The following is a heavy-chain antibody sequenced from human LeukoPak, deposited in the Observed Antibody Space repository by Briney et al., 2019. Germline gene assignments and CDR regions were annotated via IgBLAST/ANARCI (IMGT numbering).Heavy chain of an antibody. CDR2: IYYSGST. Sequence: SETLSLTCTVSGGSISSYYWSWLRQPPGKGLEWIGYIYYSGSTNYNPSLKSRVTISVDTSKNQFSLKLSSVTAADTAVYYCARVSGWFGEIAFDIWGQGTMVTVSS. V-gene: IGHV4-59*01. D-gene: IGHD3-10*01. CDR3: ARVSGWFGEIAFDI. CDR1: GGSISSYY. J-gene: IGHJ3*02.